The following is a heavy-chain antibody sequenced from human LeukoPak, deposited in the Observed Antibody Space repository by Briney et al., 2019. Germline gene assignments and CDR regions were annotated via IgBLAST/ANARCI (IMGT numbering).Heavy chain of an antibody. V-gene: IGHV3-9*01. CDR2: VNWNSGAI. D-gene: IGHD5-18*01. CDR1: GFIFDDYA. J-gene: IGHJ2*01. CDR3: ARDRAYSYGYTYFDL. Sequence: GGSLRLSCGGSGFIFDDYAMHWVRQAPGKGLEWVSGVNWNSGAIDFAESVKGRFTISRDNAKNSLYLQMNGLRTEDTALYFCARDRAYSYGYTYFDLWGRGTLVTVSS.